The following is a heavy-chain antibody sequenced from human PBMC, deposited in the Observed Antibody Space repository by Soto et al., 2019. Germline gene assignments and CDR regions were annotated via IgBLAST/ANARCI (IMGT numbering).Heavy chain of an antibody. CDR1: GYTFTSYG. CDR2: ISAYNGNT. V-gene: IGHV1-18*01. CDR3: ARVNWNYVGAFDI. Sequence: ASVKVSCMASGYTFTSYGISWVRQAPGQGLEWMVWISAYNGNTNYAQKLQGRVTMTTDTSTSTAYMELRSLRSDDTSVYYCARVNWNYVGAFDIWGQGTMVTVSS. D-gene: IGHD1-7*01. J-gene: IGHJ3*02.